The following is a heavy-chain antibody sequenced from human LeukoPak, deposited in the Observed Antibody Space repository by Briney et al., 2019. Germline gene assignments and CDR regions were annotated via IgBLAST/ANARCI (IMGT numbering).Heavy chain of an antibody. Sequence: GGSLRLSCAASGFTFSSYSMNWVRQAPGKGLEWVSSISSSSSYIYYADSVKGRFTISRDNAKNSLYLQMNSLRAEDTAVYYCARVERCGSTSCYKRGGDAFDIWGQGTMVTVSS. CDR1: GFTFSSYS. D-gene: IGHD2-2*02. CDR3: ARVERCGSTSCYKRGGDAFDI. CDR2: ISSSSSYI. V-gene: IGHV3-21*01. J-gene: IGHJ3*02.